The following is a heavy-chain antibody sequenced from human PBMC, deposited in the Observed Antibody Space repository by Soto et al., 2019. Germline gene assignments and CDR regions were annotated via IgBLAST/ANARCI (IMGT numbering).Heavy chain of an antibody. J-gene: IGHJ5*02. D-gene: IGHD2-8*02. Sequence: EGQLVESGGGLVQPGGSLRLSCAASGFTFSSYAMNWVRQTPGEGLEWVSGISDSGGSPYYADSVKGRFTISRDNSKNTLYLQMDSLRAEDTGVYYCARYALGLSPWWYNWFDRWGQGTLVSVSS. CDR3: ARYALGLSPWWYNWFDR. CDR1: GFTFSSYA. CDR2: ISDSGGSP. V-gene: IGHV3-23*04.